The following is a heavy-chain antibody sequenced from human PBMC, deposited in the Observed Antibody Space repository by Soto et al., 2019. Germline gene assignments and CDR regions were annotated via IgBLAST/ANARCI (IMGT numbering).Heavy chain of an antibody. D-gene: IGHD1-26*01. Sequence: QVQLVQSGAEVKKPGASVKVSCKVSGYTLTELSMHWVRQAPGKGLEWMGGFDPEDGETIYAQKFQGRVNMTEDTSTDTAYRELSSLRSEDTAVYYCATTSGYYYYYGMDVWGQGTTVTVSS. CDR2: FDPEDGET. V-gene: IGHV1-24*01. J-gene: IGHJ6*02. CDR1: GYTLTELS. CDR3: ATTSGYYYYYGMDV.